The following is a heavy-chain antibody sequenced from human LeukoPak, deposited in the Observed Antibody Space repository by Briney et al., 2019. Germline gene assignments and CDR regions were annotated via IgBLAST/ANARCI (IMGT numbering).Heavy chain of an antibody. CDR2: IDGDGRQK. Sequence: GGSLRLSCIASGFSFTNYWMVWIRQAPGKGLEWVASIDGDGRQKDYVISVKGRFTISRDNARNSLFLQLNSLRTEDTALYYCATDMGFSAFDIWGHGTMVIVSS. V-gene: IGHV3-7*03. CDR1: GFSFTNYW. J-gene: IGHJ3*02. D-gene: IGHD1-26*01. CDR3: ATDMGFSAFDI.